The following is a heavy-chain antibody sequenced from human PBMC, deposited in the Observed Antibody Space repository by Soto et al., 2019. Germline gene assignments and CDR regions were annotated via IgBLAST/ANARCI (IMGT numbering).Heavy chain of an antibody. CDR2: ISSSSYI. Sequence: GGSLSLSCAASGFTFSSYSMNWVRQAPGKGLEWVSSISSSSYIYYADSVKGRFTISRDNAKNSLYLQMNSLRAEDTAVYYCARDFRLSIIAAAGIYAFDIWGQGTMVTVSS. V-gene: IGHV3-21*01. CDR1: GFTFSSYS. D-gene: IGHD6-13*01. CDR3: ARDFRLSIIAAAGIYAFDI. J-gene: IGHJ3*02.